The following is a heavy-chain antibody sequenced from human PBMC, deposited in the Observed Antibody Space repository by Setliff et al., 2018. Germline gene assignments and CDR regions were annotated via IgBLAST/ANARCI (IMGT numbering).Heavy chain of an antibody. J-gene: IGHJ4*02. V-gene: IGHV1-69*05. D-gene: IGHD3-22*01. CDR2: TIPLFGTT. CDR3: ARERGYYLDSTNYYYYFDY. CDR1: GGTFTNYG. Sequence: SVKVSCKASGGTFTNYGVSWVRQAPGQGLEWMGGTIPLFGTTDYAQKFHGRVAIITDESTSTAYMELSSLRSEDTAVYYCARERGYYLDSTNYYYYFDYWGQGTLVTVSS.